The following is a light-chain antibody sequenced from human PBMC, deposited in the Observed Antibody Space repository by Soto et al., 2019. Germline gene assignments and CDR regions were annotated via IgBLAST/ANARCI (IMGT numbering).Light chain of an antibody. V-gene: IGKV1-13*02. J-gene: IGKJ4*01. CDR2: DAS. CDR1: QGIGTA. CDR3: QQFNTNPLT. Sequence: IQLTQSPSTLSASVGARVTITCRASQGIGTALAWYHQRPGNSPDLLVYDASTLQSGVTSRFSGSGSETDFSLTISGLQPEDFGHDYCQQFNTNPLTFGGGTRVEIK.